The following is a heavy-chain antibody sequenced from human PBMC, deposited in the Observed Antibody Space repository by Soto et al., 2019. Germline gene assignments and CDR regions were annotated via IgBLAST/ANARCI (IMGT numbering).Heavy chain of an antibody. CDR1: GDTFSFYT. CDR2: VNTILAMS. V-gene: IGHV1-69*02. Sequence: QVQLVQSGAEVKNPGSSVKVSCKASGDTFSFYTLNWVRQAPGQGFEWVGRVNTILAMSSSAHKFQGRVSMFADKSTGTAYMELRSLRSDDTAVYYCATSSGSGSSPFYYWGQGTLFTVSS. D-gene: IGHD3-10*01. J-gene: IGHJ4*02. CDR3: ATSSGSGSSPFYY.